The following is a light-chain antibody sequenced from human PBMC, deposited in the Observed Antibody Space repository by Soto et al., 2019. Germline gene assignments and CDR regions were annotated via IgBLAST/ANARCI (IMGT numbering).Light chain of an antibody. V-gene: IGLV2-14*03. Sequence: QAVLTQPASVSGSPGQSIAISCTGTSTDVGGYKYVSWYQQHPGKAPKLIIYEVSNRPSGVSDRFSGAKSGNTASLTISGLQAEDEADYYCSSYTSDTTLVFGGGTKLTVL. CDR2: EVS. J-gene: IGLJ3*02. CDR1: STDVGGYKY. CDR3: SSYTSDTTLV.